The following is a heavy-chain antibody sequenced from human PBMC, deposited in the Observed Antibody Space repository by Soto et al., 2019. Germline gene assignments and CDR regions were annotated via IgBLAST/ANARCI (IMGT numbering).Heavy chain of an antibody. CDR2: ISSSSSYT. J-gene: IGHJ5*02. D-gene: IGHD2-2*01. CDR3: ARVCRYCSSTSSIQRFDP. V-gene: IGHV3-21*05. Sequence: EVQLVESGGGLVKPGGSLRLSCAASGFTFSSYSMNWVRQAPGKGLEWVSYISSSSSYTNYADSVKGRFTISRDNAKNSLYLQMNSLRAEDTAVYYCARVCRYCSSTSSIQRFDPWGQGTLVTVSS. CDR1: GFTFSSYS.